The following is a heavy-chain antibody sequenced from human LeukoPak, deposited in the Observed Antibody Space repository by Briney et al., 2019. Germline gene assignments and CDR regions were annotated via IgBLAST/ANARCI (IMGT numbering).Heavy chain of an antibody. CDR1: GFTFSSYA. Sequence: PGGSLRLSCAASGFTFSSYAMHWVRQAPGKGLEWVAVISYDGSNKYYADSVKGRFTISRDNSKNTLYLQMNSLRAEDTTVYYCAKETYYYDSSGYRPFDYWGQGTLVTVSS. V-gene: IGHV3-30*04. CDR2: ISYDGSNK. D-gene: IGHD3-22*01. CDR3: AKETYYYDSSGYRPFDY. J-gene: IGHJ4*02.